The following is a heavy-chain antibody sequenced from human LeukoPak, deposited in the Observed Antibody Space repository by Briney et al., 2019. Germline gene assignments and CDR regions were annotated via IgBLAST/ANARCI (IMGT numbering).Heavy chain of an antibody. V-gene: IGHV4-59*01. J-gene: IGHJ4*02. CDR1: GGSISSYY. Sequence: RSETLSLTCTVSGGSISSYYWSWVRQPPGKGLEWIGYIYYSGSTNYDSTLKRRVTLLEHMSKNKFSLKLSAVSAADTAVYYCARVTGYMIEDYFDSGGQGTLVTVS. CDR2: IYYSGST. D-gene: IGHD3-22*01. CDR3: ARVTGYMIEDYFDS.